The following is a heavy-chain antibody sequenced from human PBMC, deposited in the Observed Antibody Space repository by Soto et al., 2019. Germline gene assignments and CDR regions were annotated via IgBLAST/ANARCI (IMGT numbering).Heavy chain of an antibody. Sequence: ASVTVSCQAAGYTFTINSIHLLRQAPGQRLEWMGWINAGKGNTRYSPRFQGRLTITRDTSANTAYMDLSSLRSEDTAVYYCARDLGGLGDYWGQGTQVTVSS. J-gene: IGHJ4*02. CDR1: GYTFTINS. D-gene: IGHD3-16*01. CDR3: ARDLGGLGDY. CDR2: INAGKGNT. V-gene: IGHV1-3*01.